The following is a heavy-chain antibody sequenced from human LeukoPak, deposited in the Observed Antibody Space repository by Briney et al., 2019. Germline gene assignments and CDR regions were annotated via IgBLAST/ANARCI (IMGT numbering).Heavy chain of an antibody. CDR3: AKGGYSSSFYYYYYMDV. Sequence: PGGSLRLSCAVSGITLSNYGMTWVRQAPGKGLEWVAGISDTGGRTNYADSVKGRFTISRDNSKNTLYLQMNSLRAEDTAVYYCAKGGYSSSFYYYYYMDVWGKGTTVTVSS. CDR2: ISDTGGRT. V-gene: IGHV3-23*01. CDR1: GITLSNYG. D-gene: IGHD6-6*01. J-gene: IGHJ6*03.